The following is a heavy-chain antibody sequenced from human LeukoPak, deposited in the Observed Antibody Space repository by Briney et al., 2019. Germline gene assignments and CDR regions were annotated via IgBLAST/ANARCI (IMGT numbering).Heavy chain of an antibody. CDR2: ISSSSSYL. D-gene: IGHD4-17*01. V-gene: IGHV3-21*04. CDR3: ARATVTQDADY. Sequence: GGALRLSCAASGFTFRRYSMNWVRQAPGKGLEWVSSISSSSSYLYYAHSVKGRFTISRDNAKKSLYLQMNSLRAEGTAVYYCARATVTQDADYWGQGTLVTVSS. J-gene: IGHJ4*02. CDR1: GFTFRRYS.